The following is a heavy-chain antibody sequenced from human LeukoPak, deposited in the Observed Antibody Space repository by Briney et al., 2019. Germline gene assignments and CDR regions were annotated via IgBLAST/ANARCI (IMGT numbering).Heavy chain of an antibody. V-gene: IGHV3-30*02. J-gene: IGHJ6*03. Sequence: GGSLRLSCAASGFTFSSYGMHWVRQAPGKGLGWVAFIRYDGSNKYYADYVKGRFTISRDNSKNTLYLQMNSLRAEDTAVYYCAKAASSWYLLDYYYYMDVWGKGTTVTISS. CDR3: AKAASSWYLLDYYYYMDV. CDR1: GFTFSSYG. D-gene: IGHD6-13*01. CDR2: IRYDGSNK.